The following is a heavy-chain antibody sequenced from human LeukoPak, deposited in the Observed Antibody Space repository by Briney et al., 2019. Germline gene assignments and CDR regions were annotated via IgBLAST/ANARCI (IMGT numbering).Heavy chain of an antibody. V-gene: IGHV4-39*07. CDR2: TYYSGNA. CDR1: GASISSDDYF. CDR3: ARTRGRVSKTDFDS. D-gene: IGHD5/OR15-5a*01. J-gene: IGHJ4*02. Sequence: SETLSLTCTGSGASISSDDYFWGWLRQPPGRGLEWIATTYYSGNAYYNPSLSSRVTISADSSKNQFSLRLRSVTAADAAVYFCARTRGRVSKTDFDSWGQGTLVTVSS.